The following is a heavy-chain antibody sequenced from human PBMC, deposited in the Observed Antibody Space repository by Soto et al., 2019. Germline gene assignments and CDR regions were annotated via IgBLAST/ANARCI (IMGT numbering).Heavy chain of an antibody. CDR3: ASSSLDSSWYPIQRLNYFDY. J-gene: IGHJ4*02. Sequence: PSETLSLTCTVSGGSISSYYWSWIRQPPGKGLEWIGYIYYSGSTNYNPSLKSRVTISVDTSKNQFSLKLSSVTAADTAVYYCASSSLDSSWYPIQRLNYFDYWGQGTQVTVSS. D-gene: IGHD6-13*01. CDR1: GGSISSYY. V-gene: IGHV4-59*08. CDR2: IYYSGST.